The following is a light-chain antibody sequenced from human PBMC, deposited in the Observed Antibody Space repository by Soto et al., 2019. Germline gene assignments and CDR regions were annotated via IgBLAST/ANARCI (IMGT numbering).Light chain of an antibody. CDR2: EVS. CDR1: SSDVGGYNY. Sequence: QSALTQPPSASGSPGQSVTISCTGTSSDVGGYNYVSWYQQHPGKAPKLMIYEVSKRLSGVPDRFSGSKSGNTASLTVSGLQADDEADYYCNSYAGSNKVFGGGTKLTVL. CDR3: NSYAGSNKV. V-gene: IGLV2-8*01. J-gene: IGLJ2*01.